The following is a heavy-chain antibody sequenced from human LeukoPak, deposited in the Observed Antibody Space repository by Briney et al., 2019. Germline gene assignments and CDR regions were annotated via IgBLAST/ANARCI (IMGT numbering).Heavy chain of an antibody. J-gene: IGHJ4*02. D-gene: IGHD2-15*01. V-gene: IGHV1-18*01. CDR2: ISAYNGNT. Sequence: ASVKVSCKASGYTFTSYGISWVRQAPGQGLEWMGWISAYNGNTNYAQKLQGRVTMTTDTSTSTAYMELRSLRSDDTAVYYCARARGRGYCSGGSCYDFDYWGQGTLVTVSS. CDR1: GYTFTSYG. CDR3: ARARGRGYCSGGSCYDFDY.